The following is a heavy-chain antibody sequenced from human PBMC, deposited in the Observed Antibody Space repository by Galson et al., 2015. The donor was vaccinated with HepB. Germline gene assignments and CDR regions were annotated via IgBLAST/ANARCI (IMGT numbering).Heavy chain of an antibody. V-gene: IGHV1-2*04. CDR2: INPNGGGT. J-gene: IGHJ4*02. CDR3: ARGTHILARSLQWLYDY. D-gene: IGHD3-3*01. CDR1: GYTFTGYY. Sequence: SVKVSCKASGYTFTGYYMHWVRQAPGQGLEWMGWINPNGGGTSYAQKFQGWVTMTRDTSISTVYMELSSLKSDDTAVYYCARGTHILARSLQWLYDYWGQGTLVTVSS.